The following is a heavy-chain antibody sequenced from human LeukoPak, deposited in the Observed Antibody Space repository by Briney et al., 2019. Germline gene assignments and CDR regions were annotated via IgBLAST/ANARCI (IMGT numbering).Heavy chain of an antibody. Sequence: ASVKVSCKGSGYTFTGYFIHWVRQAPGQGLEWMGWISPNSGGTHYALKFQGRVTMTRDTSISTAYMELSRLRSDDTAVYYCASNTVGATSAYWGQGSLVTVSS. CDR1: GYTFTGYF. CDR3: ASNTVGATSAY. CDR2: ISPNSGGT. J-gene: IGHJ4*02. V-gene: IGHV1-2*02. D-gene: IGHD1-26*01.